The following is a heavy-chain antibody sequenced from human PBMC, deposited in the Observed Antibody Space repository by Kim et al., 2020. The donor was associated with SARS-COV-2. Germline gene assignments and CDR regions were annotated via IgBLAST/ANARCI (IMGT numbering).Heavy chain of an antibody. CDR3: ARELGAFGVYYGMDV. CDR2: IWYDGSNK. CDR1: GFTFSSYG. D-gene: IGHD3-10*01. J-gene: IGHJ6*02. Sequence: GGSLRLSCAASGFTFSSYGMHWVRQAPGKGLEWVAVIWYDGSNKYYADSVKGRFTISRDNSKNTLYLQMNSLRAEDTAVYYCARELGAFGVYYGMDVWGQGTTVTVSS. V-gene: IGHV3-33*01.